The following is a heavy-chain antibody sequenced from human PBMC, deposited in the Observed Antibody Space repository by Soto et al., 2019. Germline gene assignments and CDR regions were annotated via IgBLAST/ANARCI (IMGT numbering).Heavy chain of an antibody. V-gene: IGHV1-69*02. J-gene: IGHJ4*02. CDR3: ARGQADWRFDY. CDR2: FIPILGIA. CDR1: GGTFSSYT. Sequence: QVQLVQSGAEVKKPGSSVKVSCKASGGTFSSYTISWVRQAPGQGLEWMGRFIPILGIANYAQKFQGRVTITADKSTSTAYMELSSLRSEDTAVYYCARGQADWRFDYWGQGTLVTVSS. D-gene: IGHD3-9*01.